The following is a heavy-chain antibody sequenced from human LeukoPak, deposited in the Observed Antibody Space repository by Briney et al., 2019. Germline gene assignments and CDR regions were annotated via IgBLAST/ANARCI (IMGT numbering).Heavy chain of an antibody. D-gene: IGHD3-3*01. CDR3: ARLREIPVFGVVTKSTSYFDY. CDR1: GFTFDDYA. Sequence: GGSLRLSCAASGFTFDDYAMHWVRQAPGKGLEWVSGISWNSGNIGYADSVKGRFTISRDNAKNSLDLQMNSLRAEDTAVYYCARLREIPVFGVVTKSTSYFDYWGQGTLVTVSS. J-gene: IGHJ4*02. CDR2: ISWNSGNI. V-gene: IGHV3-9*01.